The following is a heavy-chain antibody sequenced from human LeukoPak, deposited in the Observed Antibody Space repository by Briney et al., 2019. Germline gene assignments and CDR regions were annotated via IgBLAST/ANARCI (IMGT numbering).Heavy chain of an antibody. J-gene: IGHJ6*03. D-gene: IGHD6-13*01. CDR3: ARRLDSSSWGYYYYMDV. V-gene: IGHV1-18*01. CDR1: GYTSTSYG. CDR2: ISAYNGNT. Sequence: GASVKVSCKASGYTSTSYGISWVRQAPGQELEWMGWISAYNGNTNYAQKLQGRVTMTTDTSTSTAYMELRSLRSDDTAVYYCARRLDSSSWGYYYYMDVWGKGTTVTVSS.